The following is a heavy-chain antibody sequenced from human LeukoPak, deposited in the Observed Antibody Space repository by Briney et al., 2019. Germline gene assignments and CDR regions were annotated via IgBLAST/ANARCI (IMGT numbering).Heavy chain of an antibody. Sequence: SETLSITCAVYGGSFSGYYWSWIRQPPGKGLEWIGEINHSGSTNYNPSLKSRVTISVDTSKNQFSLKLSSVTAADTAVYYCARCDLYYDSSGYQYVFDYWGQGTLVTVSS. J-gene: IGHJ4*02. CDR3: ARCDLYYDSSGYQYVFDY. CDR1: GGSFSGYY. D-gene: IGHD3-22*01. CDR2: INHSGST. V-gene: IGHV4-34*01.